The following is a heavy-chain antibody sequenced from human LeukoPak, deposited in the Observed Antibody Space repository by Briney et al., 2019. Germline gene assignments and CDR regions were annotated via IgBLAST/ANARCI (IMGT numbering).Heavy chain of an antibody. J-gene: IGHJ4*02. Sequence: PSETLSLTCAVSGGSLSSGGYSWSWLRQPPGKGLEWIGYIYHSGSTYYNPSLKRRVTISVDRSKNQFSLKLSSVTAADTAVYYCARRYCSSTSCYADYWGQGTLVTVSS. D-gene: IGHD2-2*01. CDR1: GGSLSSGGYS. V-gene: IGHV4-30-2*01. CDR3: ARRYCSSTSCYADY. CDR2: IYHSGST.